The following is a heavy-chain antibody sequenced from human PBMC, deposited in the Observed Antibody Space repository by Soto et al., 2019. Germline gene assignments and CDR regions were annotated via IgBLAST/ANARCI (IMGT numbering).Heavy chain of an antibody. D-gene: IGHD5-12*01. CDR2: ISHDGINK. CDR3: AKDRGYEILDS. J-gene: IGHJ4*02. CDR1: GFTFTNYG. Sequence: GGSLRLSCAASGFTFTNYGLHWVRQAPGKGLEWVVVISHDGINKYYEDSVKGRFTISRDTSKNTLYLQMNSLRPEDTAVYFCAKDRGYEILDSWGQGTQVTVSS. V-gene: IGHV3-30*18.